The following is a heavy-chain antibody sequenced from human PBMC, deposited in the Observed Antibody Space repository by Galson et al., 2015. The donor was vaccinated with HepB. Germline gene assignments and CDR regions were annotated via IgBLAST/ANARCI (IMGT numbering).Heavy chain of an antibody. CDR3: ARDGAMVRGVFDY. Sequence: ETLSLTCTVSGGSISSYYWSWIRQPPGKGLEWIGYIYYSGSTNYNPSLKSRVTISVDTSKNQFSLKLSSVTAADTAVYYCARDGAMVRGVFDYWGQGTLVTVSS. D-gene: IGHD3-10*01. CDR2: IYYSGST. CDR1: GGSISSYY. J-gene: IGHJ4*02. V-gene: IGHV4-59*01.